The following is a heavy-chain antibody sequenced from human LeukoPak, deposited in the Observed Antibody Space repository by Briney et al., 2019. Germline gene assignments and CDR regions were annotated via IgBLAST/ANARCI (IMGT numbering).Heavy chain of an antibody. CDR2: IYPCDSDT. Sequence: GESLKISCKGSGYTFASYWIGWVRQMPGKGLEWMGIIYPCDSDTRYSPSFQGQVTISADKSISTAYLQWNSLEASDTAMYYCARRAQGPNWNDGNWFDPWGQGTLVTV. CDR1: GYTFASYW. V-gene: IGHV5-51*01. CDR3: ARRAQGPNWNDGNWFDP. J-gene: IGHJ5*02. D-gene: IGHD1-20*01.